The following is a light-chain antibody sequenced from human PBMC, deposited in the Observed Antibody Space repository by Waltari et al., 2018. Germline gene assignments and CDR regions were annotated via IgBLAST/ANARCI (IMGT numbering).Light chain of an antibody. CDR3: CSYTNSGTRV. V-gene: IGLV2-14*03. CDR1: SSDIGGYVY. Sequence: QSPLTQPASVSASPGQSITISRTGTSSDIGGYVYASWYQQHPGRAPKLIIYEVDKRPSGISSRFSGSKSGNTASLTISGLQPEDEADYYCCSYTNSGTRVFGTGTKVTVL. J-gene: IGLJ1*01. CDR2: EVD.